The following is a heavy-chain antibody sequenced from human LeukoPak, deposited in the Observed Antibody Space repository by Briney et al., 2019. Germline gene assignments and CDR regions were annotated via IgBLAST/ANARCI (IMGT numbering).Heavy chain of an antibody. Sequence: SETLSLTCTVSGGSISSYYWGWIRQPPGKGLEWIGSIYHSGSTYYNPSLKSRVTISVDTSKNQFSLKLSSVTAADTAVYYCARLPIQLWFYFDYWGQGTLVTVSS. CDR3: ARLPIQLWFYFDY. CDR1: GGSISSYY. J-gene: IGHJ4*02. CDR2: IYHSGST. D-gene: IGHD5-18*01. V-gene: IGHV4-38-2*02.